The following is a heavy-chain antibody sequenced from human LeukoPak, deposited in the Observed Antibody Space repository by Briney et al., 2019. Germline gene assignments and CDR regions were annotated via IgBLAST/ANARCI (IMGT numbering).Heavy chain of an antibody. Sequence: SETLSLTCTVSGGSISSYYWSWIRQPPGKGLEWIGYIYYSGSTNYNPSLKSRVTISVDTSKNQFSLKLSSVTAADTAVYYCASSYSNSWYVPDYWGQGTLVTVSS. CDR3: ASSYSNSWYVPDY. CDR2: IYYSGST. V-gene: IGHV4-59*01. D-gene: IGHD6-13*01. CDR1: GGSISSYY. J-gene: IGHJ4*02.